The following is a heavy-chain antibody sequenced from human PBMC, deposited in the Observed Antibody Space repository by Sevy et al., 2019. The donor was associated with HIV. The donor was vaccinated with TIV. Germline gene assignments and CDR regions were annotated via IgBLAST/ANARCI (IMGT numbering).Heavy chain of an antibody. J-gene: IGHJ4*02. Sequence: KNSGESLKISCKGSGYSFTSYWISWVRQMPGKGLEWMGRFDPSDSYTNYSPSFQGHVTISADKSISTAYLQWSSLKASDTAMYYCARQEIAAAVTIIDYWGQGTLVTVSS. V-gene: IGHV5-10-1*01. CDR1: GYSFTSYW. D-gene: IGHD6-13*01. CDR3: ARQEIAAAVTIIDY. CDR2: FDPSDSYT.